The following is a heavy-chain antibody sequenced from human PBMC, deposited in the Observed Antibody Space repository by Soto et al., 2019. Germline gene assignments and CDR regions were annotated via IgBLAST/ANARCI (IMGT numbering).Heavy chain of an antibody. D-gene: IGHD3-9*01. V-gene: IGHV3-23*01. CDR2: ISGSGGST. CDR1: GFTFSSYA. J-gene: IGHJ6*02. CDR3: ARDLRDILTGYPFYYYGMGV. Sequence: PGGSLRLSCAASGFTFSSYAMSWVRQAPGKGLEWVSAISGSGGSTYYADSVKGRFTISRDNSKNTLYLQMNSLRAEDTAVYYCARDLRDILTGYPFYYYGMGVWGQGTTVTVSS.